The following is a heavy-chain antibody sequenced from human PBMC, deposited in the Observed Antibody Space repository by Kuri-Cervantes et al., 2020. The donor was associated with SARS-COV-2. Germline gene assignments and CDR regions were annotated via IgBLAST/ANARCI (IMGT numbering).Heavy chain of an antibody. J-gene: IGHJ4*02. V-gene: IGHV3-23*01. CDR3: ARGSKVLRFLEWLT. CDR2: ISGSGGNNGRT. CDR1: GFTFSNHG. D-gene: IGHD3-3*01. Sequence: GGSLRLSCVGSGFTFSNHGMSWVRQAPGKGLEWVSGISGSGGNNGRTYYADSVKGRFTMSRDDPMNTLYLQMNSLRAEDTAVYYCARGSKVLRFLEWLTWGQGTPVTVSS.